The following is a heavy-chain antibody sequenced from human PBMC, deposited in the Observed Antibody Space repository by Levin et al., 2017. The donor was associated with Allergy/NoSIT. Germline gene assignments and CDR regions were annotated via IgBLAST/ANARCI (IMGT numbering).Heavy chain of an antibody. CDR2: ISTYNGIT. CDR1: GYTFTSYG. V-gene: IGHV1-18*01. Sequence: ASVKVSCKASGYTFTSYGISWVRQAPGQGLEWMGWISTYNGITDYGQKFQGRVTMTTDTSTRTAYMELRSLRSDDTAVYFCARCPVDGSSWYGRAFESWGQGTMVIVSS. CDR3: ARCPVDGSSWYGRAFES. J-gene: IGHJ3*02. D-gene: IGHD6-13*01.